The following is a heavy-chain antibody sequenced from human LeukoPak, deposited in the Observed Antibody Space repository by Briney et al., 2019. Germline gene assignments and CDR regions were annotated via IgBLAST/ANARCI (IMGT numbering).Heavy chain of an antibody. J-gene: IGHJ4*02. CDR1: GGSISSYY. Sequence: SETLSLTCTVSGGSISSYYWSWIRQPPGKGLEWIGYIYYSGSTNYNPSLKSRVTISVDTSKNQFSLKLSSVTAADTAVYYCATTRGGIVTIDYWGQGTLVTVSS. V-gene: IGHV4-59*08. CDR3: ATTRGGIVTIDY. CDR2: IYYSGST. D-gene: IGHD3-22*01.